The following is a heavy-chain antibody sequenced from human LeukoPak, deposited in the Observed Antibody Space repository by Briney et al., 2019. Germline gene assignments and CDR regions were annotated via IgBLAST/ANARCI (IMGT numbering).Heavy chain of an antibody. CDR3: ARGRGSGSFLIDY. CDR2: ISYDGSWM. V-gene: IGHV3-30*04. D-gene: IGHD3-10*01. Sequence: GGSLRLSCAASGFTFSDYAMHWVRQAPGKGLEWVAVISYDGSWMYYADSGKGRFTVSRDNSKSTLYLQMDSPRVEDTAVNFCARGRGSGSFLIDYWGQGTLVTVSS. CDR1: GFTFSDYA. J-gene: IGHJ4*02.